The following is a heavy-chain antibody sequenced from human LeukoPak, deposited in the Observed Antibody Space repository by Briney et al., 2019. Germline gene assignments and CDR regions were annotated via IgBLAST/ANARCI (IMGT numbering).Heavy chain of an antibody. D-gene: IGHD3-10*01. J-gene: IGHJ5*02. CDR3: ARGRITVVRGAATSWFDP. V-gene: IGHV3-66*01. Sequence: GGSLRLSCAASGFTVSSTYMSWVRQAPGKGLEWVSVIYSGGSTNYTDSVKGRFTISRDNSNNTLYLQMNSLTAEDTAVYYCARGRITVVRGAATSWFDPWGQGTLVTVSS. CDR1: GFTVSSTY. CDR2: IYSGGST.